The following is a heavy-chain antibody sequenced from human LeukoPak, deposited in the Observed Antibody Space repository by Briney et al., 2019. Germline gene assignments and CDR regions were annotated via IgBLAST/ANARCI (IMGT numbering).Heavy chain of an antibody. CDR1: GFPFSSYW. V-gene: IGHV3-7*04. J-gene: IGHJ4*02. CDR2: IKQDGSKK. D-gene: IGHD5-24*01. Sequence: GGSLRLSCVASGFPFSSYWMTWVRQAPGKGLEWVANIKQDGSKKSYVDSVKGRFTISRDNAKNSLYLQMNSLRAQDTAIYYCTRVGYIDEGIDYWGQGTLVTVSS. CDR3: TRVGYIDEGIDY.